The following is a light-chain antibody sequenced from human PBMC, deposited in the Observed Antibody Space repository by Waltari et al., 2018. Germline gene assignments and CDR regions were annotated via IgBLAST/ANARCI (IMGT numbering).Light chain of an antibody. V-gene: IGLV1-44*01. CDR3: AAWDDILGAV. CDR2: NTN. J-gene: IGLJ3*02. Sequence: QSVLTQPPSVSGTPGQRVTISCSGSFSNIGSKSGNWYQQLPGTSPRLLIYNTNQGPSGVPHPFSASKSGPSASLAITGLQSEDEAYYYCAAWDDILGAVFGGGTKLTVL. CDR1: FSNIGSKS.